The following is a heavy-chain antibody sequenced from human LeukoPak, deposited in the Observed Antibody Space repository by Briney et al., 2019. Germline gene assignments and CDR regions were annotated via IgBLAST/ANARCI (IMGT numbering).Heavy chain of an antibody. D-gene: IGHD5-12*01. J-gene: IGHJ4*02. CDR3: ARGSGYSGYDAVDY. CDR2: MWYDGSNK. CDR1: GFTFSSYG. V-gene: IGHV3-33*01. Sequence: GRSLRLSCAASGFTFSSYGMHWVRQAPGKGLEWVAVMWYDGSNKYYADSVKGRFTISRDNSKNTLYLQMNSLRAEDTAVYYCARGSGYSGYDAVDYWGQGTLVTVSS.